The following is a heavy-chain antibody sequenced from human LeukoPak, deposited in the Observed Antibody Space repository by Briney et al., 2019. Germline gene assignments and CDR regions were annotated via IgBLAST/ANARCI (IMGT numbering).Heavy chain of an antibody. V-gene: IGHV1-8*01. J-gene: IGHJ4*02. CDR2: MNPNSGNT. CDR1: GYTFTSYD. D-gene: IGHD6-19*01. CDR3: ARAIAVAGGEEFDY. Sequence: ASVKVSCKASGYTFTSYDINWVRQATGQGLEWMGWMNPNSGNTGYAQKFQGRVTMTRNTSKSTAYMELSSLRSEDTAVYYCARAIAVAGGEEFDYWGQGTLVTVSS.